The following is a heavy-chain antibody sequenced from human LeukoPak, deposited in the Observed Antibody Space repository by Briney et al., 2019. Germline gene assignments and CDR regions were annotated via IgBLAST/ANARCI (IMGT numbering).Heavy chain of an antibody. Sequence: SETLSLTCTVSGGSISSYYWSWIRQPPGKGLEWTGYIYYSGSTNYNPSLKSRVTISVDTSKNQFSLKLSSVTAADTAVYYCAREIAVAGKPYFDYWGQGTLVTVSS. CDR2: IYYSGST. CDR3: AREIAVAGKPYFDY. CDR1: GGSISSYY. J-gene: IGHJ4*02. V-gene: IGHV4-59*01. D-gene: IGHD6-19*01.